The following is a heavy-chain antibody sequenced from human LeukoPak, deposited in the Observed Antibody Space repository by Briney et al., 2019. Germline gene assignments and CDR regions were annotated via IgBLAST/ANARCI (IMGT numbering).Heavy chain of an antibody. CDR2: ISGSGGST. D-gene: IGHD3-22*01. V-gene: IGHV3-23*01. CDR1: GFTVSSNS. CDR3: AKLHTYSYDSSGYEMGYYFDY. J-gene: IGHJ4*02. Sequence: PGGSLRLSCTVSGFTVSSNSMSWVRQAPGKGLEWVSAISGSGGSTYYADSVKGRFTISRDNSKNTLYLQMNSLRAEDTAVYYCAKLHTYSYDSSGYEMGYYFDYWGQGTLVTVSS.